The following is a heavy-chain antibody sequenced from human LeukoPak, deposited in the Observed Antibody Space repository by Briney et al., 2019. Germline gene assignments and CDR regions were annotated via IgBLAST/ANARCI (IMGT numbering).Heavy chain of an antibody. D-gene: IGHD6-13*01. Sequence: GASVKVSCKASGYTFTGYYMHWVRQAPGQGLEWMGWINPNSGGTNYAQKFQGRVTMTRDTSISTAYMELSGLRSDDTAVYYCARETAIAAAGTDWFDPWGQGTLVTVSS. CDR2: INPNSGGT. V-gene: IGHV1-2*02. CDR1: GYTFTGYY. J-gene: IGHJ5*02. CDR3: ARETAIAAAGTDWFDP.